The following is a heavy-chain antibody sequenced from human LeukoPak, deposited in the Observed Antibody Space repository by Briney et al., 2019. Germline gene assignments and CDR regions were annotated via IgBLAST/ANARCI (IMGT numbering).Heavy chain of an antibody. CDR3: AKPKENWEDDAFDF. D-gene: IGHD7-27*01. CDR2: ISGSGGST. CDR1: GCTFTNCA. Sequence: GGSLRLSCATSGCTFTNCAMSWVRQAPGKGLEWVSTISGSGGSTYYADSVKGRFTISRDNSKHTLHLQINSLRAADTADYYSAKPKENWEDDAFDFWGQGTMVTVSS. J-gene: IGHJ3*01. V-gene: IGHV3-23*01.